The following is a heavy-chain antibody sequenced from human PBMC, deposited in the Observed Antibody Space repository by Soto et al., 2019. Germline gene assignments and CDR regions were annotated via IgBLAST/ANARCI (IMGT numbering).Heavy chain of an antibody. CDR1: GGSISSGDYY. CDR3: ARAHLYYYDSSGYGHVDY. V-gene: IGHV4-30-4*01. CDR2: IYYSGST. J-gene: IGHJ4*02. D-gene: IGHD3-22*01. Sequence: TLSLTCTVSGGSISSGDYYWSWIRQPPGKGLEWIGYIYYSGSTYYNPSLKSRVTISVDTSKNQFSLKLSSVTAADTAVYYCARAHLYYYDSSGYGHVDYGGQGTLVTVSS.